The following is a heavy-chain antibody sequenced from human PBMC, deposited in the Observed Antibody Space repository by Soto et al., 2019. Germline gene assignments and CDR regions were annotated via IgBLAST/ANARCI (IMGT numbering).Heavy chain of an antibody. CDR1: GFTFSTNS. D-gene: IGHD3-10*01. Sequence: EVQLLESGGGLVQPGGSLRLSCAASGFTFSTNSMTWVRQAAGKGLEWVSGISDSGGRTWYADSVKGRFTISRDNSKNTLYLQMNSLRAEDTAVYYCTKWSGFGDAWGQGIQVTVSS. CDR3: TKWSGFGDA. CDR2: ISDSGGRT. J-gene: IGHJ5*02. V-gene: IGHV3-23*01.